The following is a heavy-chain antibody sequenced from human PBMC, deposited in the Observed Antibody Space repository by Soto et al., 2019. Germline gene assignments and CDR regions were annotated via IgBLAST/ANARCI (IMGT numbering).Heavy chain of an antibody. J-gene: IGHJ5*02. V-gene: IGHV4-31*03. D-gene: IGHD6-19*01. CDR1: GGSISSGTYY. Sequence: QVQLQESGPGLVRPSQTLSLTCTVSGGSISSGTYYWSWIRPHPEKGLEWIGYIHFSGSTYYNPSLKSRVTLSLDTSQNQFPLNLRSVTAPDTAMYYCATENRAVGGTGEDRWGQGTLVTVSS. CDR3: ATENRAVGGTGEDR. CDR2: IHFSGST.